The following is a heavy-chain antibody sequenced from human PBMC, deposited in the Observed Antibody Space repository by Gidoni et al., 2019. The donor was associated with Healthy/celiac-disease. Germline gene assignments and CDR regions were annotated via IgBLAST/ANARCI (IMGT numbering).Heavy chain of an antibody. V-gene: IGHV3-33*01. CDR1: GFTFSSYG. Sequence: ASGFTFSSYGMHWVRQAPGKGLEWVAVIWYDGSNKYYADSVKGRFTISRDNSKNTLYLQMNSLRAEDTAVYYCARDRGHCTNGVCSPRYYFDYWGQGTLVTVSS. J-gene: IGHJ4*02. CDR2: IWYDGSNK. D-gene: IGHD2-8*01. CDR3: ARDRGHCTNGVCSPRYYFDY.